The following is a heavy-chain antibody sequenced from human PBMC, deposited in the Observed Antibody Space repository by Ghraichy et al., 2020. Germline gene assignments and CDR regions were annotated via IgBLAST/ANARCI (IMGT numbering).Heavy chain of an antibody. Sequence: GASLRLSCAASGFTFSSYAMHWVRQAPGKGLEWVAVISYDGSNKYYADSVKGRFTISRDNSKNTLYLQMNSLRAEDTAVYYCARDEFDYWGQGTLVTVSS. V-gene: IGHV3-30*04. J-gene: IGHJ4*02. CDR2: ISYDGSNK. CDR1: GFTFSSYA. CDR3: ARDEFDY.